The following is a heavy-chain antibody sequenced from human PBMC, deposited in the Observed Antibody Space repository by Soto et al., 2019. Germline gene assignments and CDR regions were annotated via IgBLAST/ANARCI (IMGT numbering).Heavy chain of an antibody. CDR2: ISWDGSST. CDR1: GFTFNEKA. J-gene: IGHJ6*02. Sequence: EVRLVESGGAVVQRGGSLRLSCAVSGFTFNEKAMHWVRQAPGKGLEWVGLISWDGSSTYYSDLVEDRFTISRDNTNNFLFLQMNNLKVEDSAVYYCVKDMAYYYFYIGMDVWGQGTTVTVSS. V-gene: IGHV3-43D*04. D-gene: IGHD5-12*01. CDR3: VKDMAYYYFYIGMDV.